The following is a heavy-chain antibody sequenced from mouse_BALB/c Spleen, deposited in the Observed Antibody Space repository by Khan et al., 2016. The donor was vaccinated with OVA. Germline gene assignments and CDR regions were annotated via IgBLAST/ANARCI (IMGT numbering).Heavy chain of an antibody. Sequence: VQLKQSGPGLVKPSQSLSLTCTVTGYSITSDYAWNWIRQFPGNKLEWMAYITYSGSTGYNPSLKGRISITRDTSKNTSFLQLNSVTTEDTATYYCARDYGSSYLFFGYWGQGTTLTVSS. D-gene: IGHD1-1*01. CDR1: GYSITSDYA. J-gene: IGHJ2*01. CDR2: ITYSGST. V-gene: IGHV3-2*02. CDR3: ARDYGSSYLFFGY.